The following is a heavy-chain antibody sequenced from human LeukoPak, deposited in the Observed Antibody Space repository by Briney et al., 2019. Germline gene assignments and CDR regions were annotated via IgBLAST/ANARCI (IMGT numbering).Heavy chain of an antibody. CDR3: AREVFDDFWSGYSPRFDP. CDR2: IYYSGST. Sequence: PSETLSLTCTVSGGSISSYYWSWIRQPPGKGLKWIGYIYYSGSTNYNPSLKSRVTISVDTSKNQFSLKLSSVTAADTAVYYCAREVFDDFWSGYSPRFDPWGQGTLVTVSS. V-gene: IGHV4-59*01. J-gene: IGHJ5*02. CDR1: GGSISSYY. D-gene: IGHD3-3*01.